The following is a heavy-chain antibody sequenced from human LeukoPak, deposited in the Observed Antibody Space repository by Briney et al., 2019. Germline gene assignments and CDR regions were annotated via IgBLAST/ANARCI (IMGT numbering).Heavy chain of an antibody. D-gene: IGHD5-18*01. CDR2: ISWNSGSI. Sequence: GGSLRLSRAASGFTFDDYAMHWVRRAPGKGLEWVSSISWNSGSIGYADSVKGRFTISRDNAKNSLYLQMNSLRAEDTALYYCAKGQTGYSYGPDYWGQGTLVTVSS. V-gene: IGHV3-9*01. J-gene: IGHJ4*02. CDR3: AKGQTGYSYGPDY. CDR1: GFTFDDYA.